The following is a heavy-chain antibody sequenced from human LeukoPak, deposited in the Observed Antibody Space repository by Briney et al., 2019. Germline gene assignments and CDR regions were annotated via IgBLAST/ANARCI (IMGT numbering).Heavy chain of an antibody. V-gene: IGHV4-4*07. CDR2: IYTTGST. Sequence: PSETLSLTCTVSGGSISNYYWSWIRQPAGKRLEWIGRIYTTGSTNYNPSLKSRLTISVDTSKNQFSLRLSSVTAADTAVYYCARAPGVGGGPVAGTNWFGPWGQGTLVTVSS. J-gene: IGHJ5*02. CDR1: GGSISNYY. D-gene: IGHD6-19*01. CDR3: ARAPGVGGGPVAGTNWFGP.